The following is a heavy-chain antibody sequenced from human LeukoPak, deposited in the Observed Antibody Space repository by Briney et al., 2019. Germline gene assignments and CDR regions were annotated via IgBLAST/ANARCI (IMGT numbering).Heavy chain of an antibody. J-gene: IGHJ6*03. CDR2: ISSSSSTI. Sequence: PGGSLRLSCAASGFTFSSYSMNWVRQAPGKGLEWVSYISSSSSTIYYADSVKGRFTISRDNAKNSLYLQMNSLRAEDTAVYYCARVPARYYYYYMDVWGKGTTVTISS. CDR3: ARVPARYYYYYMDV. V-gene: IGHV3-48*01. CDR1: GFTFSSYS. D-gene: IGHD2-2*01.